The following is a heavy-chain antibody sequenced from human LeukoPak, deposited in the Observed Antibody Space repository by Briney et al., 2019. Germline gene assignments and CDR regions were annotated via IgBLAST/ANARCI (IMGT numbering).Heavy chain of an antibody. D-gene: IGHD5-18*01. CDR3: ARDGGYSYGYYYYGMDV. V-gene: IGHV4-59*01. J-gene: IGHJ6*02. CDR2: IFDSGST. Sequence: SETLSLTCTVAGGSISSYYWSWIRQPPGKGLEWIGYIFDSGSTNYNPSLKSRVTISVDTSKNQFSLKLSSVTAADTAVYYCARDGGYSYGYYYYGMDVWGQGTTVTVSS. CDR1: GGSISSYY.